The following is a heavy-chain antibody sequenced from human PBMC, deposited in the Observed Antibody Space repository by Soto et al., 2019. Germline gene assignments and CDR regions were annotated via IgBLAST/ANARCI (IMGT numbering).Heavy chain of an antibody. CDR2: IRSKANSYAT. CDR1: GFTFSGSA. Sequence: GGSLRLSCAASGFTFSGSAMHWVRQASGKGLEWVGRIRSKANSYATAYAASVKGRFTISRDDSKNTAYLQMNSLKTEDTAVYYCTLRPDYYDSSGYYSIVVAGEDYFDYWGQGTLVTVSS. V-gene: IGHV3-73*01. D-gene: IGHD3-22*01. J-gene: IGHJ4*02. CDR3: TLRPDYYDSSGYYSIVVAGEDYFDY.